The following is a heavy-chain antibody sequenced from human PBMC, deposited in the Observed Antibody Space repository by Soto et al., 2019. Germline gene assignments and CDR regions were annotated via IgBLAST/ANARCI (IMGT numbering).Heavy chain of an antibody. CDR1: GYTFTDYS. V-gene: IGHV1-2*02. D-gene: IGHD2-2*01. J-gene: IGHJ4*02. CDR2: INPNSGGT. Sequence: ASVKVSRKASGYTFTDYSLHWVRLAPGQGLEWMGWINPNSGGTYYAQKFQGRVTMTRDTSISTAYMELSRLKSDDTAVYYCSRNASISRVTKPFDYWGRGTLVTVSS. CDR3: SRNASISRVTKPFDY.